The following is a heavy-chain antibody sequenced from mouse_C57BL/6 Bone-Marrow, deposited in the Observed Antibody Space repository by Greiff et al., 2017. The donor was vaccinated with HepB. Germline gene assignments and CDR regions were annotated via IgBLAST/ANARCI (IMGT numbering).Heavy chain of an antibody. CDR1: GYAFSSYW. CDR3: AKCEFTTVVATRYFDV. D-gene: IGHD1-1*01. CDR2: IYPGDGDT. J-gene: IGHJ1*03. Sequence: QVQLQQSGAELVKPGASVKISCKASGYAFSSYWMNWVKQRPGKGLEWIGQIYPGDGDTNYNGKFKGKATLTADKSSSTAYMQLSSLTSEDSAVYCCAKCEFTTVVATRYFDVWGTGTTVTVSS. V-gene: IGHV1-80*01.